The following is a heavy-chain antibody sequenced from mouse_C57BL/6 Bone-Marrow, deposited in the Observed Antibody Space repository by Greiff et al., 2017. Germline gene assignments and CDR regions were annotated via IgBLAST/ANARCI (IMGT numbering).Heavy chain of an antibody. CDR3: ARSAPPLLSSCALDY. CDR2: IYPRSGNT. J-gene: IGHJ4*01. Sequence: QVQLQQSGAELARPGASVKLSCKASGYTFTSYGISWVKQRTGQGLEWIGEIYPRSGNTYYNEKFKGKATLTADKSSSTAYMDLRSLTSADSAFYFCARSAPPLLSSCALDYWGQGTSVTVSS. CDR1: GYTFTSYG. D-gene: IGHD2-10*01. V-gene: IGHV1-81*01.